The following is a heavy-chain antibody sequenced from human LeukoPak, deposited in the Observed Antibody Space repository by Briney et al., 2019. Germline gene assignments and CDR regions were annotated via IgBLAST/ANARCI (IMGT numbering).Heavy chain of an antibody. Sequence: GGSLRLSCAASALTFSTYSMNWVRQAPGKGLEWVSAISGSGGSTYYTDSVKGRFTISRDNSKNTLYLQMNSLRAEDTAVYYCAKEKGYCGGGTCYSESDYWGQGTLVTVSS. D-gene: IGHD2-15*01. CDR1: ALTFSTYS. V-gene: IGHV3-23*01. CDR3: AKEKGYCGGGTCYSESDY. CDR2: ISGSGGST. J-gene: IGHJ4*02.